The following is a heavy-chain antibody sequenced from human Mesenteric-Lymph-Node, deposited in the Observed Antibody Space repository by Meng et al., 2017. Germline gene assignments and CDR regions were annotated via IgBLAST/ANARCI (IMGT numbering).Heavy chain of an antibody. J-gene: IGHJ4*02. Sequence: LVGRGCGLVPPGEPLGLFCEASGFTFSATWISWVRQAPGKGPEWVANIKEDGSIKNYVDSVKGRFTISRDNAKNSLYLQMDSLRAEDTAVYFCAKGGGRALDSWGQGTLVTVSS. CDR1: GFTFSATW. CDR2: IKEDGSIK. V-gene: IGHV3-7*01. CDR3: AKGGGRALDS. D-gene: IGHD1-26*01.